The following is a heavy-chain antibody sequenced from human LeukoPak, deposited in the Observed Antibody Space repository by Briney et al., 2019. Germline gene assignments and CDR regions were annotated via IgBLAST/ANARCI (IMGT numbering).Heavy chain of an antibody. CDR3: ARGSKVPAALWNTIFGVDYGMDV. J-gene: IGHJ6*02. D-gene: IGHD3-3*01. CDR2: IYYSGST. Sequence: SETLSLTCTVSGGTISSGDYYWSWIRQPPGKGLEWIGYIYYSGSTYYSPSLKSRVTISVDTSNNHFSLKVSSVTAADTAVYYCARGSKVPAALWNTIFGVDYGMDVWGQGTTVTVSS. V-gene: IGHV4-30-4*01. CDR1: GGTISSGDYY.